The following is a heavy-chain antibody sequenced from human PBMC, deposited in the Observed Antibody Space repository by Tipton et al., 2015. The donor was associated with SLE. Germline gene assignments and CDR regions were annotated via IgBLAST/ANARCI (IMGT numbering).Heavy chain of an antibody. V-gene: IGHV4-4*08. CDR1: GGSISSYY. J-gene: IGHJ2*01. CDR3: ARDDTGPATYFDL. D-gene: IGHD1-1*01. CDR2: IYTSGST. Sequence: TLSLTCTVSGGSISSYYWSWIRQPPGKGLEWIGRIYTSGSTNDNPSLKSRVTISVDTSKNQFSLKLSSVTAAGTAVYYCARDDTGPATYFDLWGRGTLVTVSS.